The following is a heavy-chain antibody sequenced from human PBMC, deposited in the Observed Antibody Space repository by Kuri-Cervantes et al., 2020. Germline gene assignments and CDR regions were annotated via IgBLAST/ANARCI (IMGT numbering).Heavy chain of an antibody. Sequence: SVKVSCKASGGTFSSYAISWVRQAPGQGLEWMGGIIPIFGTANYAQKFQGRVTITADESTSTAYMELSSLRSEDTAVYYCARAGNAGVKYGDYWAGDYWGQGTLVTVSS. CDR3: ARAGNAGVKYGDYWAGDY. V-gene: IGHV1-69*13. CDR1: GGTFSSYA. CDR2: IIPIFGTA. J-gene: IGHJ4*02. D-gene: IGHD4-17*01.